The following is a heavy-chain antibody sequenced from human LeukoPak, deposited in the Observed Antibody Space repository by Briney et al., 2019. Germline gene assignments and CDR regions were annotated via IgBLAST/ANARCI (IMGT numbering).Heavy chain of an antibody. D-gene: IGHD6-19*01. J-gene: IGHJ5*02. CDR1: SYSINGAYY. Sequence: PSETLSLTCTVSSYSINGAYYWGWIRQPPGKGLEWTGSFYYSGDTYYNPSLKSRVTISVDMSKNQFSLKLSSVTAADTAVYYCARLTMGAVAGTGVDLWGQGTLVTVPS. V-gene: IGHV4-38-2*02. CDR2: FYYSGDT. CDR3: ARLTMGAVAGTGVDL.